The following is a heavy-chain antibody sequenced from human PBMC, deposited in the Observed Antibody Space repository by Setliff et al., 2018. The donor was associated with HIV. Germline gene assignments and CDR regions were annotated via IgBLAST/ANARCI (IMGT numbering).Heavy chain of an antibody. CDR2: IYYSGST. J-gene: IGHJ6*03. D-gene: IGHD4-17*01. Sequence: SETLSLTCTVSGGSISSGGYYWSWIRQHPGKGLEWIGYIYYSGSTYYNPSLKSRVTISVDTSKNQFSLKLSSVTAADTAMYYCARDMTTVTYYYYYYYMDVWGKGTTVTV. CDR1: GGSISSGGYY. V-gene: IGHV4-31*03. CDR3: ARDMTTVTYYYYYYYMDV.